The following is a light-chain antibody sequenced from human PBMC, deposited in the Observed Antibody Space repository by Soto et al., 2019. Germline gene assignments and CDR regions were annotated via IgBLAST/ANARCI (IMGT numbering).Light chain of an antibody. V-gene: IGKV2-28*01. CDR1: QSILHSNGYNY. J-gene: IGKJ2*01. CDR3: MQALQTPYT. Sequence: DIAMTQSPLSLPVTPGEPASISCRSSQSILHSNGYNYLDWYLQKPGQSPQLLIYLGSNRASGVPDKFSGSGSGTDFTLKISRVEAEDLGVYYCMQALQTPYTFGQGTKLEIK. CDR2: LGS.